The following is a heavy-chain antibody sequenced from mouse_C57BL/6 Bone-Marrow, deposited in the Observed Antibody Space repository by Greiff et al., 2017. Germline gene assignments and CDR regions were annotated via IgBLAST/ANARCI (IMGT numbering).Heavy chain of an antibody. CDR2: IDPANGNT. D-gene: IGHD2-1*01. CDR1: GFNIKNNY. V-gene: IGHV14-3*01. CDR3: AGGNYVFYAMDY. J-gene: IGHJ4*01. Sequence: VQLQQPVAELVRPGASVKLSCTASGFNIKNNYLHWVKQRPEQGLEWIGRIDPANGNTKYAPKFQGKATITADTSSHTAYLQLSSLTSEDTAIYYCAGGNYVFYAMDYWGQGTSVTVSS.